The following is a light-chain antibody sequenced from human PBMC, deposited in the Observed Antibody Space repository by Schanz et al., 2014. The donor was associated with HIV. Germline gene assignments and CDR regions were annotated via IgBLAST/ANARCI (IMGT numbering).Light chain of an antibody. CDR1: NSNIGGNY. Sequence: QSVLTQSPSASGTPGQRVTISCSGSNSNIGGNYVYWYQQLPGTAPKLLIYRNNQRPSGVPDRFSGSKSGTSASLAISGLRSEDEADYYCAAWDDSLSGWVFGGGTKLTVL. J-gene: IGLJ3*02. CDR3: AAWDDSLSGWV. V-gene: IGLV1-47*01. CDR2: RNN.